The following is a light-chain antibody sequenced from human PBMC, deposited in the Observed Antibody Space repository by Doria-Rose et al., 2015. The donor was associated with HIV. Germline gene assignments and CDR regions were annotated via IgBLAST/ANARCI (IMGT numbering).Light chain of an antibody. CDR3: HQYNNWPT. CDR2: GAS. CDR1: QSVSTD. J-gene: IGKJ5*01. V-gene: IGKV3-15*01. Sequence: TQSPETLSVSPGESATLSCRASQSVSTDLARYRHKPGQAPRLLIWGASTRATGIPARFGGSGSGTEFTLTISSLQSEDFAIYFCHQYNNWPTFGQGTRLDIK.